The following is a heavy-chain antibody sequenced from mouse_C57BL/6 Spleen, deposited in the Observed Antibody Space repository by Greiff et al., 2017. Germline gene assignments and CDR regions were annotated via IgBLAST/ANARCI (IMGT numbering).Heavy chain of an antibody. V-gene: IGHV1-59*01. Sequence: QVQLQQPGAELVRPGTSVKLSCKASGYTFTSYWMHWVKQRPGQGLEWIGVIDPSDSYTNYNQKFKGKATLTVDTSSSTAYMQLSSLTSEDSAVDYCAREDSSGYRPFNYWGQGTTLTVSS. J-gene: IGHJ2*01. CDR3: AREDSSGYRPFNY. CDR2: IDPSDSYT. CDR1: GYTFTSYW. D-gene: IGHD3-2*02.